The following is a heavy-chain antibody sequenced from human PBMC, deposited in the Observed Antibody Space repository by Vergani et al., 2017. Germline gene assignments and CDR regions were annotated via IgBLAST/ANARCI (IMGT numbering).Heavy chain of an antibody. CDR1: GGTFSSYA. CDR2: IIPIFGTA. J-gene: IGHJ6*02. Sequence: QVQLVQSGAEVKKPGSSVKVSCKASGGTFSSYAISWVRQAPGQGLEWMGGIIPIFGTANYAQKFQGRVTITADESTSTAYMELSSLRSEDTAVYYCARDPRDILTGYPEDPPRYYYGMDVWGQGTTVTVSS. D-gene: IGHD3-9*01. CDR3: ARDPRDILTGYPEDPPRYYYGMDV. V-gene: IGHV1-69*01.